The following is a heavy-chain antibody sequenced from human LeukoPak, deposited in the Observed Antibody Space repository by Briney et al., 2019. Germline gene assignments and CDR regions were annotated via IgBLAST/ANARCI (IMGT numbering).Heavy chain of an antibody. D-gene: IGHD2-8*01. CDR1: GFIVNSYV. V-gene: IGHV3-23*01. J-gene: IGHJ6*02. CDR2: IRGSGGST. Sequence: GGSLRLSCAASGFIVNSYVMSWVREAPGKGLEWVSLIRGSGGSTYYADSVRGRFTISRDNSKNTLYLQMNSLRAEDTAVYYCAKDMGYFTGMDVWGQGTTVTVSS. CDR3: AKDMGYFTGMDV.